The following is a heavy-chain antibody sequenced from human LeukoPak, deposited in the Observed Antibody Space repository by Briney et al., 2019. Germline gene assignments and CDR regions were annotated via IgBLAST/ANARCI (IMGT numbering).Heavy chain of an antibody. CDR2: ISIYNGNT. V-gene: IGHV1-18*01. D-gene: IGHD2-2*01. CDR1: GYTFTNYG. Sequence: ASVKVSCKASGYTFTNYGISWVRQAPGQGLEWMGWISIYNGNTDYAQKLRGRVTMTTDTSTSTAYMELRSLRSDDTAVYYCARAPSVVVPAATSPKDYYYYMDVWGKGTTVTVSS. CDR3: ARAPSVVVPAATSPKDYYYYMDV. J-gene: IGHJ6*03.